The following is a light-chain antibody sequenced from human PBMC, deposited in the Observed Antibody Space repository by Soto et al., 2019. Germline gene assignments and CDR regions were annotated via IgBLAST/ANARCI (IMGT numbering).Light chain of an antibody. Sequence: EIVLTQSPGTLSLSPGERATLSCRASQDVKTNLAWYQQKPGQAPRLLIYGASTRATGIAARFSGTGSGTQFTLTISNLQSGDFAVYYCQHYNGWPPYTFGQGTKVDIK. CDR2: GAS. CDR3: QHYNGWPPYT. V-gene: IGKV3-15*01. J-gene: IGKJ2*01. CDR1: QDVKTN.